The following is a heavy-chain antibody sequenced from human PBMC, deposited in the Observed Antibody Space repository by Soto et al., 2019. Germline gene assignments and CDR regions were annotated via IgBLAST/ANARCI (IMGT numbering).Heavy chain of an antibody. CDR2: ISYDGSNK. V-gene: IGHV3-30*18. J-gene: IGHJ4*02. CDR3: AKDLSMVRGTPYSFDS. Sequence: PGGSLRLSCAASGFTFSSYGMHWVRQAPGKGLEWVAVISYDGSNKYYADSVKGRFTISRDNSKNTLYLQMNSLRAEDTAVYYCAKDLSMVRGTPYSFDSWGQGTLVTVS. D-gene: IGHD3-10*01. CDR1: GFTFSSYG.